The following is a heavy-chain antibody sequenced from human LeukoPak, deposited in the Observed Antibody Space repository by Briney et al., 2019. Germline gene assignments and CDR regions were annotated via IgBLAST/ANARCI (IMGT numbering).Heavy chain of an antibody. Sequence: APVKVSCKASGYTFTSYGISWVRQAPGQGLEWMGWISAYNGNTNYAQKLQCRVTMTTDTSTSTAYMELRSLRSDDTAVYYCAREPSRYSSGWYPLDYWGQGTLVTVSS. J-gene: IGHJ4*02. V-gene: IGHV1-18*01. D-gene: IGHD6-19*01. CDR2: ISAYNGNT. CDR1: GYTFTSYG. CDR3: AREPSRYSSGWYPLDY.